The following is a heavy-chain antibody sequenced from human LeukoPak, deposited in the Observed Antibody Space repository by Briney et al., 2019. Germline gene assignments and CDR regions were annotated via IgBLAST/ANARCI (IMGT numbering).Heavy chain of an antibody. CDR3: ARVAPEWLAPIDY. CDR2: MNPNSGNS. CDR1: GYTFTNFE. V-gene: IGHV1-8*03. D-gene: IGHD6-19*01. Sequence: ASVKVSCKASGYTFTNFEVNWVRQAAGQGLEWMGWMNPNSGNSGFAQKFQGRVTITSDNSISTAYMEVSGLTPDDTAVYFCARVAPEWLAPIDYWGQGTLVIVSS. J-gene: IGHJ4*02.